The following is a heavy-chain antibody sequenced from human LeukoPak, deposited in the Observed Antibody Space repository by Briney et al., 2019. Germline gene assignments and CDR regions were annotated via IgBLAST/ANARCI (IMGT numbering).Heavy chain of an antibody. CDR1: GGSISSYY. CDR3: ARDSRTVTYRYGIDV. D-gene: IGHD4-11*01. V-gene: IGHV4-59*01. J-gene: IGHJ6*02. CDR2: IYYSGST. Sequence: SETLSLTCTVSGGSISSYYWSWIRQPPGKGLEWIGYIYYSGSTNYNPSLKSRVTISVDTSKNQFSLKLSSVTAADTAVYYCARDSRTVTYRYGIDVWGQGTTVTVSS.